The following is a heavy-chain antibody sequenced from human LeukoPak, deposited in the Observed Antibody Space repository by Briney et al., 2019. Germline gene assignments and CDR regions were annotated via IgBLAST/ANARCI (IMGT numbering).Heavy chain of an antibody. CDR2: INPNNGAT. Sequence: GASVKVSCKASGYTFTGYYMHWVRQAPAQGLEWMGRINPNNGATNYAQKLQGRVTITGDTSISTAYIELSSLRSDDTAVYYCTRESGSYHGNDYWGQGTLVTVSS. CDR1: GYTFTGYY. V-gene: IGHV1-2*06. J-gene: IGHJ4*02. D-gene: IGHD1-26*01. CDR3: TRESGSYHGNDY.